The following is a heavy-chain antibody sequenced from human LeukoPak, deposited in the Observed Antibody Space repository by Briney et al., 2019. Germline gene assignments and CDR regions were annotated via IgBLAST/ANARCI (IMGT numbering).Heavy chain of an antibody. Sequence: PGGSLRLSCEGSAFTFSGHWMNWVRQTPGKGLEWVASIKEDGSERQYVDSVKGRFSISRDNTKGSLFLQLNSLRAEDTAVYYCARDLGYCTNGVCHTRSDYWGQGTLVAVSS. CDR2: IKEDGSER. V-gene: IGHV3-7*03. CDR3: ARDLGYCTNGVCHTRSDY. J-gene: IGHJ4*02. CDR1: AFTFSGHW. D-gene: IGHD2-8*01.